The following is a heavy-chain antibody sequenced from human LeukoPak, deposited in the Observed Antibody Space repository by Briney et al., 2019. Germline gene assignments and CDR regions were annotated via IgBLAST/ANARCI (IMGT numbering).Heavy chain of an antibody. CDR2: ISSISSYI. J-gene: IGHJ4*02. Sequence: GGSLRLSCAASGFTFSSCSMNWVHQAPGKGLEWVSSISSISSYIYYADSVKGRFTISRDNAKNSLYLQMNSLRAEDTAVYYCARAAGGYYGSGSYYNLDYWGQGTLVTVSS. CDR3: ARAAGGYYGSGSYYNLDY. CDR1: GFTFSSCS. V-gene: IGHV3-21*01. D-gene: IGHD3-10*01.